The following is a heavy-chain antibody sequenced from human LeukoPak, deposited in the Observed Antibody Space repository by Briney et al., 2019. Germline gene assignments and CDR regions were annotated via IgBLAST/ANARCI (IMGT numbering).Heavy chain of an antibody. J-gene: IGHJ1*01. Sequence: SETLSLTCAVYGGSFSGYYWSWIRHPPGKGLEWNGEINHSGSTNYNPSLKSRVTISVDTSKNQFSLKLSSVTAADTAVYYCARAGYSSSWYNAEYFQHWGQGTLVTVSS. CDR2: INHSGST. D-gene: IGHD6-13*01. V-gene: IGHV4-34*01. CDR1: GGSFSGYY. CDR3: ARAGYSSSWYNAEYFQH.